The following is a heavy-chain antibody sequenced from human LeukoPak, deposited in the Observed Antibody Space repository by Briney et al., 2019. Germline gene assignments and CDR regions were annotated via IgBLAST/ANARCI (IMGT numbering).Heavy chain of an antibody. Sequence: GGSLRLSCAASGFTFSSYGMHWVRQAPGKGQERVAFIRYGGSNKYYADSVKGRFTISRDNSKNTLYLQMNSLRAEDTAVYYCAKPRDSILYYYYYMDVWGKGTTVTVSS. CDR1: GFTFSSYG. CDR2: IRYGGSNK. V-gene: IGHV3-30*02. CDR3: AKPRDSILYYYYYMDV. J-gene: IGHJ6*03. D-gene: IGHD2-21*02.